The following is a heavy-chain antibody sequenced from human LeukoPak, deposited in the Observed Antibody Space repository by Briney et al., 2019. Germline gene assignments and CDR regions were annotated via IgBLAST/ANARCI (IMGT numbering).Heavy chain of an antibody. V-gene: IGHV3-72*01. Sequence: PGGSLRLSCAASGFTFSDHYMDWVRQAPGRGLERVSRVGNTPNSDSTYYAAPVKGRFTISRGDSKNSLYLHMGSLKTEDTAVYYCCRVHFGGAPAYWGRGTLVTVSS. CDR1: GFTFSDHY. CDR2: VGNTPNSDST. D-gene: IGHD3-16*01. CDR3: CRVHFGGAPAY. J-gene: IGHJ4*02.